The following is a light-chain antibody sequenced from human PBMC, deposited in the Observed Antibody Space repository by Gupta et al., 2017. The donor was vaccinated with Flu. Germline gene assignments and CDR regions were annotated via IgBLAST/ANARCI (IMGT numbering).Light chain of an antibody. Sequence: DIVMTQSPLSLPVTPGEPASISCRSSQSLLHSNGYNYLDWYLQKPGQSPQLLIYLGSYRASGVPDRFSGSGSGTDFTLKISRVEAEDVGVYYCIQALQIWTFGQGTKVEIK. J-gene: IGKJ1*01. CDR1: QSLLHSNGYNY. V-gene: IGKV2-28*01. CDR3: IQALQIWT. CDR2: LGS.